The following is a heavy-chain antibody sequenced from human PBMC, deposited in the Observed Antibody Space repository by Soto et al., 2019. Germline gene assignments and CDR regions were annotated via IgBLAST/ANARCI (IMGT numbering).Heavy chain of an antibody. CDR2: IYYSGST. Sequence: PSETLSLTCTVSGGSISIYYWSWIRQPPGKGLEWIGYIYYSGSTNYNPSLKSRVTISVDTSKNQFSLKLSSVTAADTAVYYCARFARGWRSVVAAGFDYWGQGTLVTVSS. CDR1: GGSISIYY. V-gene: IGHV4-59*01. D-gene: IGHD2-15*01. J-gene: IGHJ4*02. CDR3: ARFARGWRSVVAAGFDY.